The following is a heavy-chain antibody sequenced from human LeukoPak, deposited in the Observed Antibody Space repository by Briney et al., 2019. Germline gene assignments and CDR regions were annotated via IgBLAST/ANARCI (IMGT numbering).Heavy chain of an antibody. D-gene: IGHD1-1*01. Sequence: SETLSLTCSVSGGSISSGSYYWTWIRQPAGKGLVWIGYIYYSGSTNYNPSLKSRVTISVDTSKNQFSLKLSSVTAADTAVYYCARVTSWNDEHYYYYYMDVWGKGTTVTISS. CDR1: GGSISSGSYY. J-gene: IGHJ6*03. V-gene: IGHV4-61*10. CDR2: IYYSGST. CDR3: ARVTSWNDEHYYYYYMDV.